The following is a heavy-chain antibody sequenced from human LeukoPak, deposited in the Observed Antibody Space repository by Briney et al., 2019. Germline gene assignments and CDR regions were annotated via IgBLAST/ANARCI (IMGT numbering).Heavy chain of an antibody. D-gene: IGHD2-2*01. J-gene: IGHJ4*02. V-gene: IGHV4-31*03. Sequence: SQTLSLTCTVSGGSISSGGYYWSWIRQHPGKGLEWIGYIYYSGSTYYNPSLKSRVTISVDTSKNQFSLKLSSVTAADTAVYYCARAGYCSSTSCYRFDCWGQGTLVTVSS. CDR3: ARAGYCSSTSCYRFDC. CDR2: IYYSGST. CDR1: GGSISSGGYY.